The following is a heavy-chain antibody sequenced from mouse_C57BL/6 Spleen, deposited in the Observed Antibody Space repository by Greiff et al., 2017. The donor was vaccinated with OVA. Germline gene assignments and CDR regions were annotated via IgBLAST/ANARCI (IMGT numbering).Heavy chain of an antibody. CDR2: IDPETGGT. CDR1: GYTFTDYE. V-gene: IGHV1-15*01. Sequence: VKLMESGAELVRPGASVTLSYKASGYTFTDYEMHWVKQTPVHGLEWIGAIDPETGGTAYNQKFKGKAILTADKSSSTAYMELRSLTSEDSAVYYCTRPTYGSSPYYAMDYWGQGTSVTVSS. CDR3: TRPTYGSSPYYAMDY. D-gene: IGHD1-1*01. J-gene: IGHJ4*01.